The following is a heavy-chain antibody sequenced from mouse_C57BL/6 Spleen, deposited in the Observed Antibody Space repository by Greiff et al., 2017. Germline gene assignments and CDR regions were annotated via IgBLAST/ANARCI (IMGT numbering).Heavy chain of an antibody. Sequence: EVMLVESGAGLVKPGGSLKLSCAASGFTFSSYAMSWVRQTPEKRLEWVAYISSGGDYIYYAATVKGRFTISRDNARNTLYLQMSSLQSEDTAMYYCTRDGYAMDYWGQGTSVTVSS. CDR3: TRDGYAMDY. CDR1: GFTFSSYA. V-gene: IGHV5-9-1*02. CDR2: ISSGGDYI. D-gene: IGHD2-3*01. J-gene: IGHJ4*01.